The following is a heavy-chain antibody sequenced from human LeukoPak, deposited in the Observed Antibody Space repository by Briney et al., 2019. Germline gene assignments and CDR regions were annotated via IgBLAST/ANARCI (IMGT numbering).Heavy chain of an antibody. CDR2: IYTSGST. Sequence: PSETLSLICTVSGGSISSYYWSWIRQPAGKGLEWIGRIYTSGSTNYNPSLKSRVTMSVDTSKNQLSLKLSSVTAADTAVYYCARDSADYYDSSANDYWGQGTLVTVSS. J-gene: IGHJ4*02. CDR1: GGSISSYY. V-gene: IGHV4-4*07. CDR3: ARDSADYYDSSANDY. D-gene: IGHD3-22*01.